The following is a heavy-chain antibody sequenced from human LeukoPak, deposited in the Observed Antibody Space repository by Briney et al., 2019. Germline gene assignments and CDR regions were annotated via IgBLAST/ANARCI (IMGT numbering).Heavy chain of an antibody. J-gene: IGHJ4*02. CDR3: ARALVGDFWSGYYNVGFDY. CDR2: MNPNSGNT. Sequence: GASVKVSCKASGYIFTSYDINWVRQATGQGLEWMGWMNPNSGNTGYAQKFQGRVTMTRNTSISTAYMELSSLRSEDTAVYYCARALVGDFWSGYYNVGFDYWGQGTLVTVSS. CDR1: GYIFTSYD. D-gene: IGHD3-3*01. V-gene: IGHV1-8*01.